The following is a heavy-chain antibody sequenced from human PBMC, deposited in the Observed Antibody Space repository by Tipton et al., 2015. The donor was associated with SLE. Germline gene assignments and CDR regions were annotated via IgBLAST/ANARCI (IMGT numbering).Heavy chain of an antibody. D-gene: IGHD7-27*01. Sequence: TLSLTCSVSGGSISNYYWSWIRQPPGKGLEWLAYIYYSGSTNYNPSLKSRVTISVDTSKNQVSLNLASVTAADAAVYYCASAQLGAWRFDSWGQGTLVTASS. J-gene: IGHJ4*02. CDR3: ASAQLGAWRFDS. V-gene: IGHV4-59*01. CDR2: IYYSGST. CDR1: GGSISNYY.